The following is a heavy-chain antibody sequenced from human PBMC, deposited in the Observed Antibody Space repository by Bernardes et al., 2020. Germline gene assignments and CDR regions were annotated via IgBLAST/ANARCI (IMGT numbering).Heavy chain of an antibody. J-gene: IGHJ4*02. V-gene: IGHV3-7*01. CDR2: IKQDGSEK. D-gene: IGHD2-15*01. CDR1: GFTFSSYW. Sequence: GGSLRLSCAASGFTFSSYWMSWVRQAPGKGLEWVANIKQDGSEKYYVDSVKGRFTISRDNAKNSLYLQMNSLRAEDTAVYYCARATRFVVVVAATYFDYWGQGTLVTVSS. CDR3: ARATRFVVVVAATYFDY.